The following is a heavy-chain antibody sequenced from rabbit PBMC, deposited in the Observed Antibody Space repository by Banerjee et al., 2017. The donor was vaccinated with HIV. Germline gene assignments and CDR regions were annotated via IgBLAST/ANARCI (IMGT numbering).Heavy chain of an antibody. Sequence: QEQLVESGGGLVQPGGSLTLTCTASGFSFSSSYWICWVRQAPGKGLEWIGYIDPVFGSTFYADWVNGRFTISSHNAQNTLYLQLNSLTAADTATYFCVRVVAGVYFNLWGPGTIVTDS. CDR3: VRVVAGVYFNL. D-gene: IGHD4-1*01. CDR2: IDPVFGST. CDR1: GFSFSSSYW. V-gene: IGHV1S45*01. J-gene: IGHJ4*01.